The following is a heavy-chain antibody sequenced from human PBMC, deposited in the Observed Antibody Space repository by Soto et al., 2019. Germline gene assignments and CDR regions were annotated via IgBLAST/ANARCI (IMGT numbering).Heavy chain of an antibody. CDR3: VKYIFWGVPHDVFNM. J-gene: IGHJ3*02. V-gene: IGHV4-59*01. CDR1: GGSISDYY. D-gene: IGHD3-3*01. Sequence: SETLSLTCSVSGGSISDYYWSWIRQSPAKGLEWIGYIYYSGSTNYNPSLKSRVTISVDTSKNQISLKLRSVTAADTAVYYCVKYIFWGVPHDVFNMGAQGKRSTV. CDR2: IYYSGST.